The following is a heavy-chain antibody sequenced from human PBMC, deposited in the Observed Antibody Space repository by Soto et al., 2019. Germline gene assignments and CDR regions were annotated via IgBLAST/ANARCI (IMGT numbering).Heavy chain of an antibody. Sequence: GASVKVSCKTSGYTFTNFALSWVRQAPGQGLEWIGFVSANNGFTHFAQKFQGRVSVKTDTSTSTVYLDLGSLSSDDTAVYYCARGGAARHLDSWGQGTPVTVSS. CDR2: VSANNGFT. V-gene: IGHV1-18*01. J-gene: IGHJ5*01. CDR1: GYTFTNFA. D-gene: IGHD6-6*01. CDR3: ARGGAARHLDS.